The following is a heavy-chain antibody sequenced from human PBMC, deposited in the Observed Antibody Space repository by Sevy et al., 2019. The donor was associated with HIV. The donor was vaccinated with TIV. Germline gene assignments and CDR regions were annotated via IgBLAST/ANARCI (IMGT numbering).Heavy chain of an antibody. CDR1: GYTFTSYD. CDR2: MNPNSGNT. CDR3: ARVDIWKYSSSWYGSGALDI. V-gene: IGHV1-8*01. D-gene: IGHD6-13*01. J-gene: IGHJ3*02. Sequence: ASVKVSCKASGYTFTSYDINWVRQATGQGLEWMGWMNPNSGNTGYAQKFQGRVTMTRNTSISTAYMELSSLRSEDTAVYYCARVDIWKYSSSWYGSGALDIWGQGTMVTVS.